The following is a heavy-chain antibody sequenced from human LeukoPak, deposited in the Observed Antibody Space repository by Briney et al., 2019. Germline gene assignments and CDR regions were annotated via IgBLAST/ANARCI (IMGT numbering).Heavy chain of an antibody. CDR1: GYTFTTYW. V-gene: IGHV5-51*01. CDR3: ARRCSGGGCYAERLDI. D-gene: IGHD2-15*01. CDR2: YNTGDSAT. Sequence: GESLKISCQGSGYTFTTYWIGWVRQLPGKGLEWMGIYNTGDSATTFSPFFKGQVTISANKSLSTAYLPWRSLKASDTAIYYCARRCSGGGCYAERLDIWGQGTMVTVSS. J-gene: IGHJ3*02.